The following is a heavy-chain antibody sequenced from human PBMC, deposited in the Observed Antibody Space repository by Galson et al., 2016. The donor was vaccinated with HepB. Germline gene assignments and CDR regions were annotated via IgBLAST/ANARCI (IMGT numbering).Heavy chain of an antibody. CDR2: VYYSGRT. CDR1: GYSISTGFY. V-gene: IGHV4-38-2*02. CDR3: ARVVSSPHPPRFDF. Sequence: SETLSLTCTVSGYSISTGFYWAWIRQPPGKGLEWIGSVYYSGRTYYNPSLKSRITTSVDTSENNFSLKLSSVTAADTAVYYCARVVSSPHPPRFDFWGRGALVTVSS. J-gene: IGHJ4*02. D-gene: IGHD6-13*01.